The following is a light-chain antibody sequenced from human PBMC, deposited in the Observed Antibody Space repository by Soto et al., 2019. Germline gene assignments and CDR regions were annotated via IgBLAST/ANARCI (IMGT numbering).Light chain of an antibody. CDR1: SGHSTYA. Sequence: QPVLTQSPSASASLGASVKLTCTLSSGHSTYAIAWHQQQPEKGPRYLMKLNSDGSHSKGDGIPDRFSGSSSGAERYLTISSLQSEDEADYYCQTWGTGIQVIFGGGTKPTVL. CDR2: LNSDGSH. J-gene: IGLJ2*01. V-gene: IGLV4-69*01. CDR3: QTWGTGIQVI.